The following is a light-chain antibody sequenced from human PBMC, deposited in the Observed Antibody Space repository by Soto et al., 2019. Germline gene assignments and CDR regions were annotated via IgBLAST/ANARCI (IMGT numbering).Light chain of an antibody. CDR3: QVCDSSSDHFYV. CDR1: NIGSKS. Sequence: VLTQPPSVSVAPGKTARITCGGTNIGSKSVHWYPQKPGQAPVLVISYDSDRPSGIPVRFSGSNSGNTATLTISRVEAGDEADYYCQVCDSSSDHFYVFGTGTKLTVL. J-gene: IGLJ1*01. V-gene: IGLV3-21*04. CDR2: YDS.